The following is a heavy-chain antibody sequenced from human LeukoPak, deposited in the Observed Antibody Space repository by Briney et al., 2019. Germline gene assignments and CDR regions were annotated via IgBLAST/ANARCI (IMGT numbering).Heavy chain of an antibody. V-gene: IGHV3-7*01. J-gene: IGHJ4*02. CDR1: GFTFSSYW. D-gene: IGHD5-24*01. Sequence: GGSLRLSCAASGFTFSSYWMSWVRQAPGKGLEWVANIKQDGSEKYYVDSVKGRFTISRDNAKNSLYLQMNSLRAEDTAVYYCAREGVDGYNYPFDYWGQGTLVTVSS. CDR2: IKQDGSEK. CDR3: AREGVDGYNYPFDY.